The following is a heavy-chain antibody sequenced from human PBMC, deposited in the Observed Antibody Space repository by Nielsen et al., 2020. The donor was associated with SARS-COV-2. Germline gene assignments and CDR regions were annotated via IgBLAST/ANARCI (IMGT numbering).Heavy chain of an antibody. J-gene: IGHJ4*02. CDR1: GFTFSSYG. CDR2: INWSGSNT. Sequence: GESLKISCAASGFTFSSYGMDWVRQAPGKGLEWVSSINWSGSNTDYADSVKGRFTISRDNAKKSLYLQMNSLRAEDTALYYCARGGGGQDFDFWGQGTLVTVSS. CDR3: ARGGGGQDFDF. D-gene: IGHD2-15*01. V-gene: IGHV3-20*04.